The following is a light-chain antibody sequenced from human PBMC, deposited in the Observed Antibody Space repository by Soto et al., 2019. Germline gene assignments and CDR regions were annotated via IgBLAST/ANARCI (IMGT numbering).Light chain of an antibody. J-gene: IGKJ1*01. CDR2: GAS. V-gene: IGKV3-15*01. Sequence: IVMTQSPPTLSVSPGERATLSCRASQSVSSNLAWYQQKPGQAPRLLIYGASTRATGIPARFSGSGSGTEFTLTISSLQSEDFAVYYCQQYNNWPPVWTFGQGTKVEIK. CDR3: QQYNNWPPVWT. CDR1: QSVSSN.